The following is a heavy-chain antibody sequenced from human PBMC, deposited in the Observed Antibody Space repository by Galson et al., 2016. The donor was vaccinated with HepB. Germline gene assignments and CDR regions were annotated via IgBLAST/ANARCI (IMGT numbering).Heavy chain of an antibody. D-gene: IGHD6-6*01. V-gene: IGHV3-21*05. CDR1: GFTFSTYA. Sequence: SLRLSCAASGFTFSTYAMHWVRQAPGKGLEWVSHISSSSSYTNYADSVRGRFTISRDNAKNSLYLQMNSLRAEDTAVYYCARDPTYSSTYNWFDPWGQGTLVTVSS. CDR3: ARDPTYSSTYNWFDP. J-gene: IGHJ5*02. CDR2: ISSSSSYT.